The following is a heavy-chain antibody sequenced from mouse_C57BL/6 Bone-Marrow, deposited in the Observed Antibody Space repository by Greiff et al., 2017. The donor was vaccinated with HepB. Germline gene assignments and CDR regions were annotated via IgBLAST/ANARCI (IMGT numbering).Heavy chain of an antibody. D-gene: IGHD2-3*01. CDR1: GISITTGNYR. Sequence: EVKLVESGPGLVKPSQTVFLTCTVTGISITTGNYRWSWIRQFPGNKLEWIGYIYYSGTITYNPSLTSRTTITRDTPKNQFFLEMNSLTAEDTATYYCAGEGWLLPFAYWGQGTLVTVSA. V-gene: IGHV3-5*01. CDR3: AGEGWLLPFAY. J-gene: IGHJ3*01. CDR2: IYYSGTI.